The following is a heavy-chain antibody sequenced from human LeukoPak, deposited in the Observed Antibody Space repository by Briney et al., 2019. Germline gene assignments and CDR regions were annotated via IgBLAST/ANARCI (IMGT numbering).Heavy chain of an antibody. CDR2: ISSRGSYI. D-gene: IGHD2-8*01. CDR1: GFTFSTYS. V-gene: IGHV3-21*01. CDR3: ASSPNFSEAFDN. J-gene: IGHJ4*02. Sequence: PGGSLRLSCAASGFTFSTYSMNWVRQAPGKGLEWVSSISSRGSYIQYADSVRGRFTLSRDNAKNSLSLQMNSLRAEDTALYYCASSPNFSEAFDNWGRGTLVIVSS.